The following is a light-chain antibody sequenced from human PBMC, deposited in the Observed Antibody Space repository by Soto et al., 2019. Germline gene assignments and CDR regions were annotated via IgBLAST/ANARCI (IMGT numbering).Light chain of an antibody. V-gene: IGKV3-20*01. CDR2: GAS. Sequence: EIVLTQSPGTLSLSPGERATLSCRASQSVSSSYLAWYQRKPGQAPRLLIYGASSMATGIPDRFSGSGSGTDFTLTISRLEPADCAVYYCQQYGSSPWTFGQGTKVEIK. CDR3: QQYGSSPWT. CDR1: QSVSSSY. J-gene: IGKJ1*01.